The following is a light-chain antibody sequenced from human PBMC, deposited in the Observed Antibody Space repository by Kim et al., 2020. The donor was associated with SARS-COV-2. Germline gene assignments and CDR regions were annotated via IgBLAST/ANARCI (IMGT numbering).Light chain of an antibody. J-gene: IGLJ2*01. CDR1: KLGDKY. Sequence: VSPGQTASITCSGDKLGDKYACWYQQKPGQSPVLVLYQDTKRPSGIPERFSGYNSGNTATLTISGTQAMDEADYYCQSWDSSTVVVFGGGTQLTVL. V-gene: IGLV3-1*01. CDR3: QSWDSSTVVV. CDR2: QDT.